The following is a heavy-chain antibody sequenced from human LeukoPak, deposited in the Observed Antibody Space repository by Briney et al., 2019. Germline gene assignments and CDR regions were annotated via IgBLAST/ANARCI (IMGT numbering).Heavy chain of an antibody. CDR3: ARAFEYSSSSGPYYYYYMDV. Sequence: ASVKVSCKASGGTFSSYAISWVRQAPGQGLEWMGGIIPIFGTANYAQKFQGRVTITADESTSTAYMELSSLRSEDTAVYYCARAFEYSSSSGPYYYYYMDVWGKGTTVTVSS. J-gene: IGHJ6*03. D-gene: IGHD6-6*01. CDR1: GGTFSSYA. V-gene: IGHV1-69*13. CDR2: IIPIFGTA.